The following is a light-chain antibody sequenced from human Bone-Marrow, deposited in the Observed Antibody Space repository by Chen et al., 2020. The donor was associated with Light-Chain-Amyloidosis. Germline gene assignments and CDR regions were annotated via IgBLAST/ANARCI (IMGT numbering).Light chain of an antibody. V-gene: IGKV3-20*01. CDR1: QTISSNY. J-gene: IGKJ4*01. Sequence: EIVLTQSPGTLSLSPGEGANLSCRASQTISSNYLTWYQQKFGQAPRLLIYGSSNRATGIPDRFTGSESETDFTHNIDRLEPEDFAMYYCQQYGTSPLTFGGGTKVEIK. CDR2: GSS. CDR3: QQYGTSPLT.